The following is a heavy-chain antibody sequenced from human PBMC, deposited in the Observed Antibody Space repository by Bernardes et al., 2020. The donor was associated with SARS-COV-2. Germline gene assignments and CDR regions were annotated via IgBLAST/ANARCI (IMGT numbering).Heavy chain of an antibody. D-gene: IGHD1-26*01. CDR3: ARDGREWELITDDFDY. V-gene: IGHV3-33*01. CDR2: IWYDGSNK. Sequence: GGSLRLSCAASGFTFSSYGMHWVRQAPGKGLEWVAVIWYDGSNKYYADSVKGRFTISRDNSKNTLYLQMNSLRAEDTAVYYCARDGREWELITDDFDYWGQGTLVTVSS. J-gene: IGHJ4*02. CDR1: GFTFSSYG.